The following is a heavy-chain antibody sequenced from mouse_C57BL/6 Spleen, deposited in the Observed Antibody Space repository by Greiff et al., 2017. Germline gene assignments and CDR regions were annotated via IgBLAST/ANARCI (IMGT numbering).Heavy chain of an antibody. CDR1: GFSLTSYG. V-gene: IGHV2-6*01. D-gene: IGHD2-3*01. Sequence: VKLMESGPGLVAPSQSLSITCTVSGFSLTSYGVDWVRQSPGKGLEWLGVIWGVRSTNYNTALKSRLSISKDNSKSQVFLKMNSLQTDDTAMYYGASGLYDGSPFAYWGQGTLVTVSA. J-gene: IGHJ3*01. CDR3: ASGLYDGSPFAY. CDR2: IWGVRST.